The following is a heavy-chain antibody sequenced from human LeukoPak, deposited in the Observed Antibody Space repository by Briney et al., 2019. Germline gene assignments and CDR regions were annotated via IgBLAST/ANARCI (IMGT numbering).Heavy chain of an antibody. CDR1: GFTFSSYW. CDR2: INSDGSST. V-gene: IGHV3-74*01. J-gene: IGHJ6*03. CDR3: ARTGSGYSYGYRPYYMDV. Sequence: GGSLRLSCAASGFTFSSYWMHWVRHAPGKGLVWVSRINSDGSSTSYADSVKGRFTISRDNAKNALYLQMNSLRAEDTAVYYCARTGSGYSYGYRPYYMDVWGKGTTVTVSS. D-gene: IGHD5-18*01.